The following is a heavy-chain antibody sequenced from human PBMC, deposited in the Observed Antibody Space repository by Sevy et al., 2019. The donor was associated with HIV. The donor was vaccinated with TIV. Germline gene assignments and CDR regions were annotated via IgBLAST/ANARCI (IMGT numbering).Heavy chain of an antibody. CDR2: FDPEDGET. CDR1: GYTLTELS. V-gene: IGHV1-24*01. J-gene: IGHJ5*02. D-gene: IGHD2-2*03. CDR3: ATAGYCSSTSCYGSSWFDP. Sequence: ASVKVSCKVSGYTLTELSMHWVRQAPGKGLEWMGGFDPEDGETIYAQKFQGRVTMTEDTSTDTAYMELSSLGSEDTAVYYCATAGYCSSTSCYGSSWFDPWGQGTLVTVSS.